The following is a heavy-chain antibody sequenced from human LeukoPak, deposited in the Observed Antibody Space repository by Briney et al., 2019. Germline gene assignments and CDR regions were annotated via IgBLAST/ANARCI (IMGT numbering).Heavy chain of an antibody. CDR3: ASPYYYDSSGYYPPHY. CDR2: IKQDGSEK. V-gene: IGHV3-7*01. J-gene: IGHJ4*02. D-gene: IGHD3-22*01. CDR1: GFTFSSYW. Sequence: GGSLRLSCAASGFTFSSYWMSWVRQAPGKGLEWVANIKQDGSEKYYVDSVKGRFTTSRDNAKNSLYLQMNSLRAEDTAVYYCASPYYYDSSGYYPPHYWGQGTLVTVSS.